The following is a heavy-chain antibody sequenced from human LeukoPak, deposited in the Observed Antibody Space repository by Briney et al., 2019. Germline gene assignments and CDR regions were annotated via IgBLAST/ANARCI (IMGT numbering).Heavy chain of an antibody. CDR2: IYYIGST. D-gene: IGHD4-23*01. CDR1: GGYLNSGDYY. J-gene: IGHJ4*02. CDR3: ARGPPTAVIPSGLFDY. Sequence: SETLSLSCTVSGGYLNSGDYYWSWIRQHPDKALDWIGHIYYIGSTYYNPSLKSRVTMSVDTSKTQFSLNLNSVTAADTAVYYCARGPPTAVIPSGLFDYWGQGTLVTVSS. V-gene: IGHV4-31*03.